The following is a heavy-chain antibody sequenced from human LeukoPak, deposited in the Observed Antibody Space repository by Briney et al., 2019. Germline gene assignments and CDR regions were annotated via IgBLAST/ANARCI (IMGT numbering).Heavy chain of an antibody. CDR1: GGSFSGFY. Sequence: TPSETLSLTCAAYGGSFSGFYWSWIRQPPGKGLEWIGEINQSGSTNYNPSLKSRVTISVDTSKNQFSLKLSSVTAADTAVYYCARDRQIVVRAHGTLDLWGQGTMVTVSS. D-gene: IGHD3-10*01. CDR3: ARDRQIVVRAHGTLDL. J-gene: IGHJ3*01. V-gene: IGHV4-34*01. CDR2: INQSGST.